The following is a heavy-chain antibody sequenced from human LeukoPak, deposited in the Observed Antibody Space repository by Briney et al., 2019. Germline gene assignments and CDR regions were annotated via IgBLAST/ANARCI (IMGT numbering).Heavy chain of an antibody. CDR3: ARDFVDYDSSGYSGGDY. Sequence: GGSLRLSCAASGFTFSSYSMNWVRKAPGKGLEWVSYISSSSSAIYYADSVKGRFTISRDNSKNTLYLQMNSLRAEDTAVYYWARDFVDYDSSGYSGGDYWGQGTLGTVSS. D-gene: IGHD3-22*01. CDR1: GFTFSSYS. CDR2: ISSSSSAI. J-gene: IGHJ4*02. V-gene: IGHV3-48*01.